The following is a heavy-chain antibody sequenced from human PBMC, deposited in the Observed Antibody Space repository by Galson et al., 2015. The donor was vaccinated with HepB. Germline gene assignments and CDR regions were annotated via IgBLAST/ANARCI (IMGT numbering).Heavy chain of an antibody. CDR3: AKWHTSRELDF. V-gene: IGHV3-23*01. J-gene: IGHJ4*02. D-gene: IGHD3/OR15-3a*01. CDR1: GFTFNKFA. Sequence: SLRLSCAASGFTFNKFAMSWVRQAPGKGLEWVSSVTDSGATTIYASSVKGRFTISRDNSKNTLTLQMYSLRVEDTGTYYCAKWHTSRELDFWGQGTPVTVSS. CDR2: VTDSGATT.